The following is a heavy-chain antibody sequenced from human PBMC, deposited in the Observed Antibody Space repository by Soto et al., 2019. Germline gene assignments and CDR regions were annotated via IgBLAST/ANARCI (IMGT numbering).Heavy chain of an antibody. D-gene: IGHD6-13*01. V-gene: IGHV3-74*01. CDR3: VSDRLAAVAGKPADAFDI. J-gene: IGHJ3*02. CDR1: GFTFSSYW. Sequence: GGSLRLSCAASGFTFSSYWMHWVRQAPGKGLVWVSRINSDGSSTSYADSVKGRFTISRDNAKNTLYLQMNSLRAEDTAVYYCVSDRLAAVAGKPADAFDIWGQGTMVTVSS. CDR2: INSDGSST.